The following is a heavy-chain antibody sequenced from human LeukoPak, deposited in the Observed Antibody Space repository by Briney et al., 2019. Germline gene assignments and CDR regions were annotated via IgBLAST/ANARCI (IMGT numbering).Heavy chain of an antibody. J-gene: IGHJ5*02. Sequence: SETLSLTCAVSGYSISSGYYWGWIRQPPGKGLEWIGSIYHSGSTYYNPSLKSRVTTSVDTSKNQFSLKLSSVTAADTAVYYCARGELVLRFLEWFTPFDPWGQGTLVTVSS. CDR2: IYHSGST. CDR1: GYSISSGYY. V-gene: IGHV4-38-2*01. D-gene: IGHD3-3*01. CDR3: ARGELVLRFLEWFTPFDP.